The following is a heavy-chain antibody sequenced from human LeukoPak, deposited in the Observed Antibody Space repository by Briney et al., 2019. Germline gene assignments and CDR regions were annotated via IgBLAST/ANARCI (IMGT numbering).Heavy chain of an antibody. CDR2: IYYSGSA. D-gene: IGHD2-2*01. J-gene: IGHJ4*02. CDR1: SGSISRNHYY. Sequence: PSETLSLTCSVSSGSISRNHYYWGWIRQSPGKGPEWIGSIYYSGSAYYNPSLKSRVTISVDTSKNQFSLKLTSVTAADTAVYYCARVRGYCSSTICYRYYFDYWGQGTLVTVSS. V-gene: IGHV4-39*01. CDR3: ARVRGYCSSTICYRYYFDY.